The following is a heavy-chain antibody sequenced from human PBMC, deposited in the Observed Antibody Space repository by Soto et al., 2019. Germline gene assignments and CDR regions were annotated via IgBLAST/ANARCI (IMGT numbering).Heavy chain of an antibody. D-gene: IGHD2-21*01. CDR3: ARMRVVGDGAYYYMDV. CDR2: MYDEGNK. CDR1: GGSIHGYY. Sequence: QVQLQDSGPGLVKPSETLSLTCSVSGGSIHGYYWSCFRQSPEKGLETVGYMYDEGNKFYNPSLQSPVTISVETSKSLFSLRLSSVIASDSDFYYSARMRVVGDGAYYYMDVWGKGTTVSASS. V-gene: IGHV4-59*01. J-gene: IGHJ6*03.